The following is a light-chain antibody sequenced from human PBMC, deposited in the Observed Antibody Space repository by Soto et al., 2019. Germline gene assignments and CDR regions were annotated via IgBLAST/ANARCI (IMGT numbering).Light chain of an antibody. Sequence: QSVLTQPASVSGSPGQSITMSCTGTSSDIGGYNYVSWYQQRPGKAPKLMIYDVSDRPSGVSDRFSGSKPGNTASLTISGLQSEDEADYSCSSYTTSSTWVFGGGTKLTVL. J-gene: IGLJ3*02. V-gene: IGLV2-14*03. CDR1: SSDIGGYNY. CDR3: SSYTTSSTWV. CDR2: DVS.